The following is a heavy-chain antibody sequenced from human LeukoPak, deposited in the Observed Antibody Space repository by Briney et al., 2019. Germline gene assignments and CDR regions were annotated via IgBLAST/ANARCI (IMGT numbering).Heavy chain of an antibody. Sequence: GGSLRLSCAASGFHFRDFSMHWVRQVPGKGLEWVSLVSGDGDTTHYADSVKGRFTISRDNNKNSLFLQMNSLRVEDTAFYYCAKGNNSLSFNFDYWGQGALVTASS. CDR2: VSGDGDTT. D-gene: IGHD2/OR15-2a*01. V-gene: IGHV3-43*02. CDR3: AKGNNSLSFNFDY. J-gene: IGHJ4*02. CDR1: GFHFRDFS.